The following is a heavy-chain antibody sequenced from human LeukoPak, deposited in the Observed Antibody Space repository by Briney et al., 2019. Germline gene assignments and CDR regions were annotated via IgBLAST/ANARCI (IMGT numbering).Heavy chain of an antibody. J-gene: IGHJ4*02. D-gene: IGHD2-2*01. CDR3: SICCSSSSWNFLFVC. CDR2: INPNSGGT. V-gene: IGHV1-2*06. Sequence: ASVKVSCKASGYTFTGYYMHWVRQAPGHGLEWMGRINPNSGGTNYAQKFQGRVTMTSDTSISTAYMELSRLRSDDTAVDYCSICCSSSSWNFLFVCLGQGTLVTVSS. CDR1: GYTFTGYY.